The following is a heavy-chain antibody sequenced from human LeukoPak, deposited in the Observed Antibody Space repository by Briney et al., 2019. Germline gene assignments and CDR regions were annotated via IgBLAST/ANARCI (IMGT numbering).Heavy chain of an antibody. J-gene: IGHJ3*02. CDR1: GCSFSGYS. D-gene: IGHD1-26*01. V-gene: IGHV3-48*01. CDR2: INSGSRTI. CDR3: AKGDLGWDPGAFDI. Sequence: GGSLTLSCAASGCSFSGYSMNWVRPAPGRGLEWISYINSGSRTIFYPDSVKGRFTISRDNAKNSLYRLMISLRADDTAVYDWAKGDLGWDPGAFDIGGRGTMVTVSS.